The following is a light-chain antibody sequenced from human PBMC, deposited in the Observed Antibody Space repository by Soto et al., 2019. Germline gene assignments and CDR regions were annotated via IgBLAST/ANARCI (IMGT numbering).Light chain of an antibody. CDR3: QSYDISLSASV. V-gene: IGLV1-40*01. Sequence: QSVLTQPPSVSGAPGQRVTISCTGNSSNIGPGYDVHWYQNLPGKAPKLLIYSNHNRPSVVPDRFSGSKSGSSASLAISGRQAEDEADDVCQSYDISLSASVFGGWTKLTVL. CDR1: SSNIGPGYD. J-gene: IGLJ2*01. CDR2: SNH.